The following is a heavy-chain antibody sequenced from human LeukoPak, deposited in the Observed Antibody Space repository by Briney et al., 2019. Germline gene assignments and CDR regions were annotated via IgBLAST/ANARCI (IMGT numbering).Heavy chain of an antibody. J-gene: IGHJ4*02. Sequence: PGGSLRLSCLVSEFSFSDYAMSWVRRAPGKGLEWVSAITGSGQTKYYTDSVKGRFTMSRDNSKNTLYLQMNSLRDEDTAEYFCAKESLVVIESYFDNWGQGTLVLVSS. D-gene: IGHD3-22*01. CDR2: ITGSGQTK. V-gene: IGHV3-23*01. CDR1: EFSFSDYA. CDR3: AKESLVVIESYFDN.